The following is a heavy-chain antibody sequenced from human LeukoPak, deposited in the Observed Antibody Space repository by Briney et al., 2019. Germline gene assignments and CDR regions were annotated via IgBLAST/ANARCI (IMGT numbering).Heavy chain of an antibody. V-gene: IGHV3-30*02. D-gene: IGHD2-15*01. CDR2: IRYDGSNK. Sequence: GGSLRLSYAASTFTFSSFAMSWVRQAPGKGLEGVAFIRYDGSNKYFADSLKGRFTISRDNSKNTLYLQMNSLRPEDTAVYYCAKDWRRIVVVGPITRHGNYMDVWGKGTTVTISS. J-gene: IGHJ6*03. CDR3: AKDWRRIVVVGPITRHGNYMDV. CDR1: TFTFSSFA.